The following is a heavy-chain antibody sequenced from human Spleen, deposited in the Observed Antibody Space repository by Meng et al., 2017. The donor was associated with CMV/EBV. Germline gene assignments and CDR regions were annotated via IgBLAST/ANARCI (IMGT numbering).Heavy chain of an antibody. D-gene: IGHD2-2*01. Sequence: ASVKVSCKAFGYTFTSYDLSWVRQAPGQGLEWMGWVSTYNGNTRYAHYLQGRVTMTTDASTNTAYMELRNLSSDDTAVYYCARDYQLMQGLDYWGQGTLVTVSS. CDR2: VSTYNGNT. CDR3: ARDYQLMQGLDY. CDR1: GYTFTSYD. V-gene: IGHV1-18*01. J-gene: IGHJ4*02.